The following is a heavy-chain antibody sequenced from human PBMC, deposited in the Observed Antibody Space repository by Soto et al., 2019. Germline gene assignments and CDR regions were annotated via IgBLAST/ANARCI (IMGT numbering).Heavy chain of an antibody. CDR3: AKDLYPVTTFLDY. CDR1: GFTFTTYA. J-gene: IGHJ4*02. CDR2: ISGSGGKT. Sequence: GGSLRLSCAASGFTFTTYAMSWVRQAPGKGLEWVSAISGSGGKTYYADSVKGRFTISRDSSKNTLYLQMNSLRAEDTAVYYCAKDLYPVTTFLDYWGQGTLVTVSS. D-gene: IGHD4-17*01. V-gene: IGHV3-23*01.